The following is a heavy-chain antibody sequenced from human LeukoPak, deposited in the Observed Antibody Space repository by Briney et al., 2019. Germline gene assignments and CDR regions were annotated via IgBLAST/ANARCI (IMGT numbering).Heavy chain of an antibody. V-gene: IGHV1-69*05. J-gene: IGHJ4*02. CDR2: IIPIFGTA. CDR1: GGTFSSYA. Sequence: SVKVSCKASGGTFSSYAISWVRQAPGQGLEWMGGIIPIFGTANYAQKFQGRVTITTDESTSTAYMELSSLRSEDTAVYYCAREVYSSSSGSYYFDYWGQGTLVTVSS. D-gene: IGHD6-6*01. CDR3: AREVYSSSSGSYYFDY.